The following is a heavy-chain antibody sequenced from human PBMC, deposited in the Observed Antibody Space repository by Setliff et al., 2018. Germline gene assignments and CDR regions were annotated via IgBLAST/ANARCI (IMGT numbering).Heavy chain of an antibody. V-gene: IGHV3-23*03. CDR2: IYSGDRHT. CDR3: AKPQVELRWGFES. D-gene: IGHD1-26*01. CDR1: GFTFSPYA. Sequence: GESLTISCAASGFTFSPYAMSWVRQAPGKGLEWVSTIYSGDRHTFYTDSVKGRFTIFRDGSTNTLYLQMTSLRVEDTAIYYCAKPQVELRWGFESWGQGTLVTVSS. J-gene: IGHJ4*02.